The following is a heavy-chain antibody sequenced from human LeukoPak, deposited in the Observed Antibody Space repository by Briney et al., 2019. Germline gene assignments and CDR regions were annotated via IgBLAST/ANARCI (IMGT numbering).Heavy chain of an antibody. D-gene: IGHD3-22*01. CDR2: IYYSGST. CDR1: GGSIRSSSYY. V-gene: IGHV4-39*01. Sequence: SETLSLTCTVSGGSIRSSSYYWVWVRQPPGQGLEWIGTIYYSGSTYYNPSLKTRVTISVDTSKNQFSLNLSSVTAAATAVYYCARSSAMVIHNWFDPWGQGILVTVSS. J-gene: IGHJ5*02. CDR3: ARSSAMVIHNWFDP.